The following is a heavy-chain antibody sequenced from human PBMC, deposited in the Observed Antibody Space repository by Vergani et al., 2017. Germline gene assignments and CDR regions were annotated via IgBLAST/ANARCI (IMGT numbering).Heavy chain of an antibody. V-gene: IGHV4-30-4*08. D-gene: IGHD5-18*01. CDR3: ARDSYGIGGPSGMDV. CDR2: IYYSGST. J-gene: IGHJ6*02. Sequence: VQLVESGGGLVKPGGSLRLSCAASGFTFSDFSMSWVRQAPGKGLEWIGYIYYSGSTYYNPSLKSRVTISVDTSKNQFSLKLSSVTAADTAVYYCARDSYGIGGPSGMDVWGQGTTVTVSS. CDR1: GFTFSDFS.